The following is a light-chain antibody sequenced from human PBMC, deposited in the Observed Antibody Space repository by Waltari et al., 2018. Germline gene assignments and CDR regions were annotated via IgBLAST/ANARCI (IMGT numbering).Light chain of an antibody. J-gene: IGLJ1*01. CDR2: EDT. Sequence: SYELTQPPSVSVSPGQTARITCSGHELPRKAASWFPQPSGPAPRLVLDEDTNRPAGIPERCSGSRSGTVATLTITGAQVDDEADYYCYSSDSTGLRVFGGGTTVVVL. CDR3: YSSDSTGLRV. V-gene: IGLV3-10*01. CDR1: ELPRKA.